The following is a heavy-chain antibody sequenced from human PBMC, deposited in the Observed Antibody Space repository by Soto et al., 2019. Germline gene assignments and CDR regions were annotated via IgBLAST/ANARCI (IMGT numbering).Heavy chain of an antibody. V-gene: IGHV4-31*03. CDR3: AKDRYGDYGGIDY. Sequence: SETLSLTCTVSGGSISSGGYYWSWIRQHPGKGLEWIGYIYYSGSTYYNPSLKSRVRMSVDKSRNQFSLKLTSVTAEDTAVYYCAKDRYGDYGGIDYWGQGTMVTVSS. CDR2: IYYSGST. CDR1: GGSISSGGYY. J-gene: IGHJ4*02. D-gene: IGHD4-17*01.